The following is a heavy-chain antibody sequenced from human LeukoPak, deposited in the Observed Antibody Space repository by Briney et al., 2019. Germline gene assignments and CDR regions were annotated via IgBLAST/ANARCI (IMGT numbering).Heavy chain of an antibody. Sequence: SETLSLTCTVSGGSISSGNYYWSWIRQHPGKGLEWIGYIYHSGSTSYNPSLKSRVTISVDTSKNQFSLTLSSVSAADTAVYCCARTNPYSSTFYWFDPWGQGTLVTVSS. J-gene: IGHJ5*02. V-gene: IGHV4-31*03. CDR2: IYHSGST. D-gene: IGHD6-13*01. CDR1: GGSISSGNYY. CDR3: ARTNPYSSTFYWFDP.